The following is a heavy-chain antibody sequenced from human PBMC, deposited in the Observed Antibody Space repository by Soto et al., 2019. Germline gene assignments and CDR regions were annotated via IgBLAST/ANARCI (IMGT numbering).Heavy chain of an antibody. Sequence: PGGSVRLSCAASGFTFSSYSMNWVRQAPGKGLEWVSSISSSSSYIYYADSVKGRFTISRDNAKNSLYLQMNSLRAEDTAVYYWAPSYKFTFFQFYYHYYGIDFSTQRSTLHVSS. CDR2: ISSSSSYI. V-gene: IGHV3-21*01. J-gene: IGHJ6*02. D-gene: IGHD1-20*01. CDR3: APSYKFTFFQFYYHYYGIDF. CDR1: GFTFSSYS.